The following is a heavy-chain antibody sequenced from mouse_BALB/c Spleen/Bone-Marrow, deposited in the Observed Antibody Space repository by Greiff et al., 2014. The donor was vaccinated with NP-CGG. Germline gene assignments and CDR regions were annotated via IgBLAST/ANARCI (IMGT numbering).Heavy chain of an antibody. D-gene: IGHD1-1*01. Sequence: VQLQQSGAELARPGASVKMSCKASGYTFTSYTMHWVKQRPGQGLEWIGYINPSSGYTNYNQKFKDKATLTADKSSSTAYMQLSSLTSEDSAVYYCARGLYNYGSSSNFDYWGQGTTLTVSS. CDR3: ARGLYNYGSSSNFDY. CDR2: INPSSGYT. CDR1: GYTFTSYT. V-gene: IGHV1-4*01. J-gene: IGHJ2*01.